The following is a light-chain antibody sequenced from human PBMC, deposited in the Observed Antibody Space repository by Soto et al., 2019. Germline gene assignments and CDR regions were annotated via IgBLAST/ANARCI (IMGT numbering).Light chain of an antibody. V-gene: IGLV2-14*01. Sequence: SALGHPASMSWSPGQSLTISWTRTSRHVRGYTYVSWYQRPPGKAPILMSYEVRNRPSGVSNRFSGSKSGNTASLTISGLQAEDEADYYCSSYTSSSTLVFGTGTKVTVL. CDR3: SSYTSSSTLV. CDR1: SRHVRGYTY. J-gene: IGLJ1*01. CDR2: EVR.